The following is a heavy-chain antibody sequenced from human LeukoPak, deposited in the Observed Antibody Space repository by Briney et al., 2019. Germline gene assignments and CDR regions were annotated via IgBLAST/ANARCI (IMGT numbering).Heavy chain of an antibody. J-gene: IGHJ6*03. CDR1: GGSFSGYY. CDR3: ARGRYDFWSGGYYYYMDV. CDR2: INHSGST. D-gene: IGHD3-3*01. Sequence: SETLSLTCGVYGGSFSGYYWSWIRQPPGKGLEWIGEINHSGSTNYNPSLKSRVTISVDTSKNQFSLKLSSVTAADTAVYYCARGRYDFWSGGYYYYMDVWGKGTTVTVSS. V-gene: IGHV4-34*01.